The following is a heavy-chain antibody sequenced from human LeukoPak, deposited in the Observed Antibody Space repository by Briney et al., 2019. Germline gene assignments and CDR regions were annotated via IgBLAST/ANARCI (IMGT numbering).Heavy chain of an antibody. CDR2: SRNKANSYIT. J-gene: IGHJ4*02. Sequence: GGSLRLSCAASGFTFSDHFLDWVRQAPGKGLEWVGRSRNKANSYITEYAASVKGRFTISRDDSKNLLYLQMSSLKTDDTAMYYCASIRGTFGYWGQGTLVTVSS. CDR1: GFTFSDHF. CDR3: ASIRGTFGY. D-gene: IGHD1-26*01. V-gene: IGHV3-72*01.